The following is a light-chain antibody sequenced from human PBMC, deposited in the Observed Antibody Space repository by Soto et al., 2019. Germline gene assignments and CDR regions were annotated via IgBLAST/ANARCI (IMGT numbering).Light chain of an antibody. CDR1: QSVSSY. Sequence: SVLTQPPTPLSLSPGRTATLSCRASQSVSSYLAWYQQKPGQAPRLLIYDASNRATGIPARFSGSGSGTDFTLTISSLEPEDFAVYYCQQRSNGPPITVGQGGRLAIK. J-gene: IGKJ5*01. CDR2: DAS. CDR3: QQRSNGPPIT. V-gene: IGKV3-11*01.